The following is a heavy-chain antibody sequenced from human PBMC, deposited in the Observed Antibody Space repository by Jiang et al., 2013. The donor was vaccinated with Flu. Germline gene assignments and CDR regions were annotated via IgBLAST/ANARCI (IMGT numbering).Heavy chain of an antibody. CDR3: ALLPLGSSWSQTHSLY. CDR2: IYWDDDK. Sequence: KPTQTLTLTCTFSGFSLSTSGVGVGWIRQPPGKALEWLALIYWDDDKRYSPSLKSRLTITKDTSKNQVVLTMTNMDPVDTATYYCALLPLGSSWSQTHSLYWGQGTLVTVSS. V-gene: IGHV2-5*06. J-gene: IGHJ4*02. CDR1: GFSLSTSGVG. D-gene: IGHD6-13*01.